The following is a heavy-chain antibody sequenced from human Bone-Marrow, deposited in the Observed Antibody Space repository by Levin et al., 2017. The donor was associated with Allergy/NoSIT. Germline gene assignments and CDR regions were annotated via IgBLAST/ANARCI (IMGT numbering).Heavy chain of an antibody. V-gene: IGHV5-51*01. J-gene: IGHJ6*03. CDR2: IYPGDSDT. D-gene: IGHD3-3*01. CDR3: ARHASQARPFGVDNFSYIDV. CDR1: GYNFANYW. Sequence: GGSLRLSCKAFGYNFANYWIGWVRQMPGKGLEWMVIIYPGDSDTKYSPSFQGQVTISADKSIGTAYLQWSSLKASDTAMYYCARHASQARPFGVDNFSYIDVWGKGTTVTVSS.